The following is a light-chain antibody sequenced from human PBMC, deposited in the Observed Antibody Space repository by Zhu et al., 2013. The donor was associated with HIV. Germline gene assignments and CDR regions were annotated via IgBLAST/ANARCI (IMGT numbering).Light chain of an antibody. CDR1: RGISTW. V-gene: IGKV3-20*01. CDR2: LAS. CDR3: QHYCTSPPWT. Sequence: TQSPSSVSASVGDRVTITCRASRGISTWLAWYQQKPGQSPRLLIYLASTRATGIPDRFSGSGSGTDFTLTISRLEPEDFAVYYCQHYCTSPPWTFGQGTKVEIK. J-gene: IGKJ1*01.